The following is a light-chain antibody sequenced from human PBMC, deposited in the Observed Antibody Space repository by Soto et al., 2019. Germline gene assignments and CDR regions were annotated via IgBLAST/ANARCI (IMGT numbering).Light chain of an antibody. CDR1: PSVSSSY. J-gene: IGKJ1*01. CDR3: QQYGSSPPST. Sequence: EVVLTQSPGTLSLSPGERVTLSCRASPSVSSSYLAWYQQKPGQAPRLLIYGASSRATGIPDRFSGSGSGTDFTITISRLEPEDFAVYYCQQYGSSPPSTFGQGTTVDIK. CDR2: GAS. V-gene: IGKV3-20*01.